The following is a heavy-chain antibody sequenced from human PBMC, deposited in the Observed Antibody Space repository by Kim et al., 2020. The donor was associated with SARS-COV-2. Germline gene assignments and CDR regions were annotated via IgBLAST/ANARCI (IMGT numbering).Heavy chain of an antibody. CDR1: GFTVTSNY. D-gene: IGHD2-15*01. CDR3: AREGSCSGGSCYLDS. J-gene: IGHJ4*02. CDR2: IYSDDYT. V-gene: IGHV3-53*04. Sequence: GGSLRLSCAASGFTVTSNYMNWIRQAPGKGLEWVSVIYSDDYTYYADSVKGRFTISRHNSKNTLYLQMTSLRTEDTAVYYCAREGSCSGGSCYLDSWGQG.